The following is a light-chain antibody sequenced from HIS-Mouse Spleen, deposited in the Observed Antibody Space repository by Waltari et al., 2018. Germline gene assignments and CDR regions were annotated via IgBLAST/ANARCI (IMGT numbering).Light chain of an antibody. CDR3: QVWDSSSDHVV. CDR1: NIGRKR. J-gene: IGLJ2*01. CDR2: DDS. Sequence: SYVRTQPPSVSVAPGKTARITCGVNNIGRKRVYWYQQKPGQAPVLVVYDDSDRPSGIPERFSGSNSGNTATLTISRVEAGDEADYYCQVWDSSSDHVVFGGGTKLTVL. V-gene: IGLV3-21*03.